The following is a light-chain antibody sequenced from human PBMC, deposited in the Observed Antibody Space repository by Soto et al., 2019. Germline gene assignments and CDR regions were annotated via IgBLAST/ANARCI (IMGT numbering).Light chain of an antibody. CDR2: GAS. V-gene: IGKV3-15*01. CDR3: QQYHTWPS. J-gene: IGKJ2*01. CDR1: QSVDSN. Sequence: EIEMTQSPATLSVSPGETTTLSCRASQSVDSNVAWYQQKGGQAPRLLISGASSMATGIPARFSANGAGTEFTLTISGLQSEVFAIYYCQQYHTWPSFGQGNKVQIK.